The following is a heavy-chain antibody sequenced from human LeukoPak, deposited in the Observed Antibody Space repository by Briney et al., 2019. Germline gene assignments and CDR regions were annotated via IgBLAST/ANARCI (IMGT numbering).Heavy chain of an antibody. CDR1: GFTFSSYA. CDR2: IKPDGSEK. V-gene: IGHV3-7*01. D-gene: IGHD6-25*01. J-gene: IGHJ4*02. CDR3: ARDPSAGSES. Sequence: GGSLRLSCAASGFTFSSYAMNWVRQAPGKGLEWVANIKPDGSEKNYVDSVKGRFTISRDNAKSSLYLQMNSLRVEDTAVYYCARDPSAGSESWGQGTLVTVSS.